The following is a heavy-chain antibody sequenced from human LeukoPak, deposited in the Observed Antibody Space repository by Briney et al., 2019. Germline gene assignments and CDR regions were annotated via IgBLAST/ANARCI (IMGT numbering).Heavy chain of an antibody. CDR1: GFTFSSYS. J-gene: IGHJ6*02. CDR3: ARESGSYPFYYYYGMDV. V-gene: IGHV3-21*01. Sequence: PGGSLRLSCAASGFTFSSYSMNWVRQAPGKGLEWVSSISSSSSYIYYADSVKGRFTISRDNAKNSLYLQMNSLRAEDTAVYYCARESGSYPFYYYYGMDVWGQGTTVTVSS. CDR2: ISSSSSYI. D-gene: IGHD1-26*01.